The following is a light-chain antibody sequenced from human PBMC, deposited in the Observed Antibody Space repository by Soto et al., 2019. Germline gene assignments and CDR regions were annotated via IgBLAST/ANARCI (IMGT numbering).Light chain of an antibody. J-gene: IGLJ3*02. Sequence: QSVLTQPPSVSAAPRQRVTISCSGSSANVGDNAVSWYQQLPGKAPKLLIYYDDLRPSGVSDRFSGSKSGTSASLAISGLQSEDEADYYCAAWDDSLNGWVVGGGTKLTVL. CDR2: YDD. CDR3: AAWDDSLNGWV. CDR1: SANVGDNA. V-gene: IGLV1-36*01.